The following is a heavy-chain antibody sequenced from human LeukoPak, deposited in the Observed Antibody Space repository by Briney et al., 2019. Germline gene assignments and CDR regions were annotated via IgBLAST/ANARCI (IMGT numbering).Heavy chain of an antibody. CDR2: ISGSGGST. J-gene: IGHJ4*02. D-gene: IGHD3-3*01. Sequence: GGSLRLSCAASGFTFSSYAMSWVRQAPGKGLEWVSAISGSGGSTYYADPVKGRFTISRDNSKNTLYLQMNSLRAEDTAVYYCARGGYDFEEGLDYWGQGTLVTVSS. V-gene: IGHV3-23*01. CDR1: GFTFSSYA. CDR3: ARGGYDFEEGLDY.